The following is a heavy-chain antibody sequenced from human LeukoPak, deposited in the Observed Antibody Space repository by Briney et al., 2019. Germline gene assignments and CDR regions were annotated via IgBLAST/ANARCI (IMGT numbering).Heavy chain of an antibody. V-gene: IGHV3-48*01. CDR2: ISSSSNTI. CDR3: AKKVVVGATSPYSDFQD. J-gene: IGHJ1*01. Sequence: GGSLRLSCAASGFTFSSYSMNWVRQAPGKGLEWISYISSSSNTIYYADSVKGQFTISRDNAKNSLYLQMNSLRAEDTALYYCAKKVVVGATSPYSDFQDWGQGTLVTVSS. CDR1: GFTFSSYS. D-gene: IGHD1-26*01.